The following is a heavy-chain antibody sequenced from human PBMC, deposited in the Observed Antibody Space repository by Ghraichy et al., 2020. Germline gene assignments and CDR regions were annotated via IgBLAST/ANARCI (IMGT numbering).Heavy chain of an antibody. CDR1: GFTFSNAW. CDR3: TTDLGTGYGDYVGY. CDR2: IKSKTDGGTT. D-gene: IGHD4-17*01. Sequence: GGSLRLSCAASGFTFSNAWMSWVRQAPGKRLEWVGRIKSKTDGGTTDYAAPVKGRFTISRDDSKNTLYLQMNSLKTEDTAVYYCTTDLGTGYGDYVGYWGQGTLVTVSS. J-gene: IGHJ4*02. V-gene: IGHV3-15*01.